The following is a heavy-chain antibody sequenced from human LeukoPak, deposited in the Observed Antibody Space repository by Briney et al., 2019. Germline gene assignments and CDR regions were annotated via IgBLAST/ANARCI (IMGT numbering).Heavy chain of an antibody. Sequence: GASVKVSCKASGYTXTTYYMHWVRQAPGQGLKWMGIIDPSGGSTSYAQKFQGRVTMTRDTSTSTVYMELSSLRSDDTAVYYCARLSQQTFDIWGQGTLVTVSS. V-gene: IGHV1-46*01. CDR2: IDPSGGST. CDR1: GYTXTTYY. CDR3: ARLSQQTFDI. J-gene: IGHJ3*02.